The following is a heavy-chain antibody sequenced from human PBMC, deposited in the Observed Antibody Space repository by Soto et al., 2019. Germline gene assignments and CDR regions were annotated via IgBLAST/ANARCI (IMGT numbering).Heavy chain of an antibody. CDR3: AKLEGSVPVDGDWFDP. Sequence: QVQLVESGGGVVQPGRSLRLSCAASGFSFSSHGMHWVRQARGRGLEWVAVISHDGSFKSYADSLRGRFTVSRDNSKNTLYLQIHSLRPEDTAVYYCAKLEGSVPVDGDWFDPWGQGTLVTVSS. CDR2: ISHDGSFK. V-gene: IGHV3-30*18. CDR1: GFSFSSHG. D-gene: IGHD6-19*01. J-gene: IGHJ5*02.